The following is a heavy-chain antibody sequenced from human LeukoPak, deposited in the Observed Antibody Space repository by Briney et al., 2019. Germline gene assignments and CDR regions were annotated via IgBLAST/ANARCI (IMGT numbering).Heavy chain of an antibody. CDR2: IIPIFGIA. Sequence: SVKVSCKASGGTFSSYAISWVRQAPGQGLEWMGRIIPIFGIANYAQKFQGRVKITADKSTSTAYMELSSLRSEDTAVYYCARARDYYDSSGYYPDDAFDIWGQGTMVTVSS. CDR3: ARARDYYDSSGYYPDDAFDI. V-gene: IGHV1-69*04. CDR1: GGTFSSYA. D-gene: IGHD3-22*01. J-gene: IGHJ3*02.